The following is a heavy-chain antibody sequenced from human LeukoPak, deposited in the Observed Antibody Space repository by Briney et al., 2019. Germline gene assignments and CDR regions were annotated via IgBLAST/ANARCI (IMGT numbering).Heavy chain of an antibody. CDR1: GFTFTSSA. CDR2: IVVGSGNT. CDR3: ARLSYGSGSYYSDY. D-gene: IGHD3-10*01. V-gene: IGHV1-58*02. Sequence: SVKVSCKASGFTFTSSAMQWVRQARGQRLEWIGWIVVGSGNTNYVQKLQERVTITRDMSTITAYMELSSLRSEDTAVYYCARLSYGSGSYYSDYWGQGTLVTVSS. J-gene: IGHJ4*02.